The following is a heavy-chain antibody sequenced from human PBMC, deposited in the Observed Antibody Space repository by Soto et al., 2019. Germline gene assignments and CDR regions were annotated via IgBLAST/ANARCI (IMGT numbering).Heavy chain of an antibody. CDR1: GYTFQNYH. D-gene: IGHD3-16*01. CDR2: IHPSGDTK. Sequence: QVQLVQSGAEVKEPGASVKVSCKASGYTFQNYHMHWVRQAPGQGLEWMGIIHPSGDTKTYAQEFQGRLAMTRDTPTTTAYMELSSLTSEDTAVYFCARDLWGSWTVDYWGQGTLVTVSS. J-gene: IGHJ4*02. V-gene: IGHV1-46*02. CDR3: ARDLWGSWTVDY.